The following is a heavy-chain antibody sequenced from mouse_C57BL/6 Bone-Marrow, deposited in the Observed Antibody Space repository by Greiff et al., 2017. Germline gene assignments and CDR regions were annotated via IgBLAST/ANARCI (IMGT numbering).Heavy chain of an antibody. CDR1: GYTFTSYW. CDR3: AREGAYDGYYEGFAY. V-gene: IGHV1-72*01. Sequence: QVQLQQPGAELVKPGASVKLSCKASGYTFTSYWMHWVKQRPGRGLAWIGRIAPNSGGTKYNEKVKSKATLTVDKPSSPASMQLSSLTSEDSAVYYCAREGAYDGYYEGFAYWGQGTLVTVSA. D-gene: IGHD2-3*01. J-gene: IGHJ3*01. CDR2: IAPNSGGT.